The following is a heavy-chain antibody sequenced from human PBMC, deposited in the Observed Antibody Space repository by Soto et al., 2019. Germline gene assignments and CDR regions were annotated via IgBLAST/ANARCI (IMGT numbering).Heavy chain of an antibody. D-gene: IGHD5-18*01. J-gene: IGHJ2*01. CDR1: GYTFTSYY. CDR3: ARGGYDWYFDL. CDR2: FNPSGGST. Sequence: QVQLVQSGAEVKKPGASVKVSCTASGYTFTSYYIHWVRQAPGQGLEWMGIFNPSGGSTNYAQKLQGRVTLTRDTSTSTVYMELSSLRSEDTAIYYCARGGYDWYFDLWGRGTLVTVSS. V-gene: IGHV1-46*04.